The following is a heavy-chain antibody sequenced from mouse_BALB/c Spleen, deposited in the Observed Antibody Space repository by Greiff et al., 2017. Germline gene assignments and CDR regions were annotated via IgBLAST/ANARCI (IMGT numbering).Heavy chain of an antibody. CDR1: DYSITSDYA. CDR3: ASGGLRYAMDY. V-gene: IGHV3-2*02. Sequence: EVKVEESGPGLVKPSQSLSLTCTVTDYSITSDYAWNWIRQFPGNKLEWMGYIRYSGSTSYNPSLKSRISISRDTSKNQFFLHLNSVTTEDTATYYCASGGLRYAMDYWGQGTSVTVSS. CDR2: IRYSGST. J-gene: IGHJ4*01. D-gene: IGHD2-4*01.